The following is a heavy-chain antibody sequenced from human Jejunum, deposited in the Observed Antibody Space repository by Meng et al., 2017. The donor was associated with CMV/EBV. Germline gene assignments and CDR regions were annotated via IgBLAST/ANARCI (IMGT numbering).Heavy chain of an antibody. CDR3: ARDGGGTGADY. Sequence: CPVSGGSISSSYWNWIRQPPGKGLEWMGYIYYSGRTKYHPSLKSRVTISVDTSKNQISLNLSFVTAADTAVYYCARDGGGTGADYWGQGTLVTVSS. D-gene: IGHD3-16*01. V-gene: IGHV4-59*01. CDR2: IYYSGRT. J-gene: IGHJ4*02. CDR1: GGSISSSY.